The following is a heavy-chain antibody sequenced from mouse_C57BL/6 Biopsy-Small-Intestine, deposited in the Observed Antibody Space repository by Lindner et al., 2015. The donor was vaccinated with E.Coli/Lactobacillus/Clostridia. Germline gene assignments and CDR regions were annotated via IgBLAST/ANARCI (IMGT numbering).Heavy chain of an antibody. CDR1: GYTFTDYY. Sequence: VQLQESGPELVKPGASVNISCKASGYTFTDYYMNWVRQSHGKSLEWIGDVNPNTGGTYYNQKFKVKATLTVDKSSSTAYMELRSLTSEDSAVYYCTRQGRGYYAMDSWGQGTSVTVSS. V-gene: IGHV1-26*01. CDR2: VNPNTGGT. D-gene: IGHD3-3*01. J-gene: IGHJ4*01. CDR3: TRQGRGYYAMDS.